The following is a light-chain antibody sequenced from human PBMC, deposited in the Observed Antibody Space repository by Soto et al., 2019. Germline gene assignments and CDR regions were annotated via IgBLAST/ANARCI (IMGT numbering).Light chain of an antibody. CDR3: QQTTSFPLT. CDR2: AAS. V-gene: IGKV1-12*01. Sequence: DIQMTQSPSFVSASVGDRVTITCRASQGISSWLAWYQHRPGRAPKLLIHAASNLESGVPSRFSGSGSGTDFPLTNSSLQPEDFATYYCQQTTSFPLTFGGGTKVEIK. CDR1: QGISSW. J-gene: IGKJ4*01.